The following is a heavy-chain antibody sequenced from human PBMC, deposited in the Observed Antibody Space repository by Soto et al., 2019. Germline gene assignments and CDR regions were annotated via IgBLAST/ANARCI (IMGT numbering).Heavy chain of an antibody. CDR2: IYTSGST. V-gene: IGHV4-4*07. CDR1: GGSISSYY. J-gene: IGHJ4*02. D-gene: IGHD3-3*01. Sequence: SETLSLTCTVSGGSISSYYWSWIRQPAGKGLEWIGRIYTSGSTNYNPSLKSRVTMSVDTSKNQFSLKLSSVTAADTAVFYCARGEITIFGVVIRYYWGQGTLVTVSS. CDR3: ARGEITIFGVVIRYY.